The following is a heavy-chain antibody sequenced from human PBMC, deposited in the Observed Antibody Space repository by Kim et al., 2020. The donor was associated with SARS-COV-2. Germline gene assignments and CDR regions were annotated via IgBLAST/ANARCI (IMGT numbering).Heavy chain of an antibody. CDR3: ARNSERSSSWPDVFDC. CDR2: IKQDGSDK. D-gene: IGHD1-26*01. CDR1: GFTFSGYW. Sequence: GGSLRLSCTASGFTFSGYWMSWVRQAPGKGLEWVANIKQDGSDKYYVDSVNGRFTISRDNAKNSVYLQMNSLRGEDTAVYYCARNSERSSSWPDVFDCWGQGSLVTVSS. J-gene: IGHJ4*02. V-gene: IGHV3-7*01.